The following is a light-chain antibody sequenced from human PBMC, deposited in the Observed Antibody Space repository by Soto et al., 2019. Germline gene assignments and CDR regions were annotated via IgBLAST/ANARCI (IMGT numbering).Light chain of an antibody. Sequence: DIVLTQSPATLSVSPGERVTLSCRASQNLHSFLNWYQQRPGQAPRPLIYDGSKRAAGVPDRISGDGSGTDYTLTISSLEPEDVAVYYCQQRTRWPMTFGQGTRLEI. CDR2: DGS. CDR3: QQRTRWPMT. J-gene: IGKJ5*01. CDR1: QNLHSF. V-gene: IGKV3-11*01.